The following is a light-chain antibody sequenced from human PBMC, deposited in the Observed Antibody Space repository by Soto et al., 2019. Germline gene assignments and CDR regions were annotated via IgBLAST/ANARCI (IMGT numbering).Light chain of an antibody. CDR1: QSVRSN. CDR2: DAS. CDR3: QQYNNWPWT. Sequence: EKVMTQSPATLSVTPGERATLSCRASQSVRSNLAWYQQKPGQPPRLLIYDASTRATRIPSRFSGSGSGTEFTLTISSLQSEDFAVYYCQQYNNWPWTFGQGTKVDIK. J-gene: IGKJ1*01. V-gene: IGKV3-15*01.